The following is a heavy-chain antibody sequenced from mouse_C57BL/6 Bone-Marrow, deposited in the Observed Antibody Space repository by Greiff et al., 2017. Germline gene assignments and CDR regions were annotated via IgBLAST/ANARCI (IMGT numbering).Heavy chain of an antibody. CDR3: ARSKAYYSNVTY. CDR1: GYTFTSYG. D-gene: IGHD2-5*01. Sequence: QVQLKESGAELARPGASVKLSCKASGYTFTSYGISWVKQRTGQGLEWIGEIYPRSGNTYYNEKFKGKATLTADKSSSTAYMELRSLTSEDSAVXVCARSKAYYSNVTYWGQGTLVTVSA. CDR2: IYPRSGNT. V-gene: IGHV1-81*01. J-gene: IGHJ3*01.